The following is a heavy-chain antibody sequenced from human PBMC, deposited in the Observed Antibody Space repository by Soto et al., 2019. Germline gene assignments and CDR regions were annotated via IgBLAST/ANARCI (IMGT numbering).Heavy chain of an antibody. J-gene: IGHJ4*02. CDR2: INPKTGDT. V-gene: IGHV1-2*02. CDR3: ARQLAYCGGDCYTEPIDY. Sequence: QAQLVQSGAEVKKPGASVKVSCKTSGYTFTAYYIHWVRQAPGQGLEWVGWINPKTGDTKYAQKFQRRVTMTGDTSITTAYMELGRLRSDDTAVYYCARQLAYCGGDCYTEPIDYWGQGTLVTVSS. D-gene: IGHD2-21*02. CDR1: GYTFTAYY.